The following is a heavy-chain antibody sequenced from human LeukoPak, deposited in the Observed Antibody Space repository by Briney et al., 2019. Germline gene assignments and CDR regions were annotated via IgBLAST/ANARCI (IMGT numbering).Heavy chain of an antibody. CDR2: TIGGNGAA. V-gene: IGHV3-15*01. Sequence: GGSLRLSCAVSGLSFRDAWLCWVRQAPGKGLEWIGRTIGGNGAADYAAPAKGRFTISRDYSKDTMYLHMNSLKTEDTAVYYCTWMATVVTVDIWGQGTLVTVSS. D-gene: IGHD4-23*01. CDR1: GLSFRDAW. CDR3: TWMATVVTVDI. J-gene: IGHJ4*02.